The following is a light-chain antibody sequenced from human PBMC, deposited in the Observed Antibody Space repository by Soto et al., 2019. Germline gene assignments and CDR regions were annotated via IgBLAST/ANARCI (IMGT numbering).Light chain of an antibody. CDR2: GAS. Sequence: AIQMPQSPSSLSASVGDRVTISCRASQDVRHHIGWYQQTPGKAPKLLIYGASSLQSGVPSRFSGSGYGTDFTLTISSLQPEDFATYFCLQDSGYSWTFGQGTKVDIK. CDR1: QDVRHH. CDR3: LQDSGYSWT. J-gene: IGKJ1*01. V-gene: IGKV1-6*01.